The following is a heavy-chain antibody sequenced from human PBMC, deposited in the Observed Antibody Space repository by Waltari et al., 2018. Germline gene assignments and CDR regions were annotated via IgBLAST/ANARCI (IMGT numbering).Heavy chain of an antibody. Sequence: EVQLVESGGGLVQPGGSLSLSCAASGFTLSGTWLHWVRQVPGKGLVCVSRMSGDGSTIIYAASVKCRFTISRDTAKNTLDLQMNSRRAEDTAVYYCARGADLRGQGILVTVSS. CDR1: GFTLSGTW. CDR2: MSGDGSTI. D-gene: IGHD3-3*01. J-gene: IGHJ4*02. CDR3: ARGADL. V-gene: IGHV3-74*01.